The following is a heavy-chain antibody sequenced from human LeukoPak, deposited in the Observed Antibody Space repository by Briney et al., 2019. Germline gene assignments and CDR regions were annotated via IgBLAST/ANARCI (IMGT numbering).Heavy chain of an antibody. V-gene: IGHV4-59*01. CDR1: GSSISSYY. CDR3: AREGARPPYYYYGMDV. J-gene: IGHJ6*02. Sequence: SETLSLTCTVSGSSISSYYWSWIRQPPGKGLEWIGYIYYSGSTNYNPSLKSRVTISVDTSKNQFSLKLSSVTAADTAVYYCAREGARPPYYYYGMDVWGQGTTVTVSS. D-gene: IGHD6-6*01. CDR2: IYYSGST.